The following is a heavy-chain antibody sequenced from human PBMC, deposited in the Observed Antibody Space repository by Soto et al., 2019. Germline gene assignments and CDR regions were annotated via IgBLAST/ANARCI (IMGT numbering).Heavy chain of an antibody. CDR1: EENIISYW. Sequence: KIPSRGSEENIISYWVGWMSKKDGKCLEWMGIIYPGDSDTRYSPSFQGRVTISADKSISTAYLQCSSLTASDTALYYCARKASRGLLFYFYVMDFWLQGTTVTVSS. D-gene: IGHD3-22*01. J-gene: IGHJ6*02. CDR3: ARKASRGLLFYFYVMDF. CDR2: IYPGDSDT. V-gene: IGHV5-51*01.